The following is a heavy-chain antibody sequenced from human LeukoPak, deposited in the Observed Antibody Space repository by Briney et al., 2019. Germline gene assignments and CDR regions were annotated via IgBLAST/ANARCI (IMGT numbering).Heavy chain of an antibody. J-gene: IGHJ3*02. D-gene: IGHD1-26*01. V-gene: IGHV3-23*01. CDR3: AKDVCGNYCCLDI. CDR2: ISGSGEST. CDR1: GFTFSTYA. Sequence: PGGSLRLSCAASGFTFSTYAMSWVRQAPGKGLEWVSGISGSGESTYYADSVKGRFTISRDNSKNTLYLQMNSLRAEDTAVYYCAKDVCGNYCCLDIWGQGTMVTVSS.